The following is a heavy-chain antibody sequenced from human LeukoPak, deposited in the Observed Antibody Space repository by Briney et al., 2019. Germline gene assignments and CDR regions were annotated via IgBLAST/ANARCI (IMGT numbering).Heavy chain of an antibody. CDR3: ARGPGHSYGLDY. D-gene: IGHD5-18*01. CDR2: ISSTSIYI. CDR1: GFTFSSYS. Sequence: GGSLRLSCAASGFTFSSYSMSWVRQAPGKGLEWVSYISSTSIYIYYADSVKGRFTISRDNAKNSLYLQMNSLRAEDTAVYYCARGPGHSYGLDYWGQGTLVTVPS. V-gene: IGHV3-21*01. J-gene: IGHJ4*02.